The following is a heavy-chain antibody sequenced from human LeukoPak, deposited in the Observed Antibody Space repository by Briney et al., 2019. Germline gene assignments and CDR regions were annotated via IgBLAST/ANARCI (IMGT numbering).Heavy chain of an antibody. CDR2: INPSSDST. Sequence: GASVKVSCKASGYTFTSYYIHWVRQAPGQGLEWMGVINPSSDSTTYAQKFQGRLTMTRGTSTSTVYMELSSLRSEDTAMYYCAREWMFIGNLGYAFHIWGQGTMVTVSS. CDR1: GYTFTSYY. CDR3: AREWMFIGNLGYAFHI. V-gene: IGHV1-46*01. J-gene: IGHJ3*02. D-gene: IGHD4-23*01.